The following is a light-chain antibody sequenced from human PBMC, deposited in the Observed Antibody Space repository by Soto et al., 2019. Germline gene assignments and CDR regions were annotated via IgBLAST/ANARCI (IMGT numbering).Light chain of an antibody. V-gene: IGLV1-44*01. CDR1: SSNIGSST. CDR3: ATWDDSLIGSV. CDR2: GND. Sequence: QSVLTQPPSASGTPGQRVTISCYGSSSNIGSSTVNWYQQFPGTAPKLLIYGNDQRRSGVPDRFSGSKSGTSASLAISGLQSEDEADYYGATWDDSLIGSVFGTATKVSVL. J-gene: IGLJ1*01.